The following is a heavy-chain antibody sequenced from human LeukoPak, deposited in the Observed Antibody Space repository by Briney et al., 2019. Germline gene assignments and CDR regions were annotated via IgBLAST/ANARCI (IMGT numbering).Heavy chain of an antibody. D-gene: IGHD3-3*01. V-gene: IGHV3-23*01. CDR3: AKDIRITIFGVVSDAFDI. CDR2: ISGSGGST. CDR1: GFTFSSYA. J-gene: IGHJ3*02. Sequence: GGSLRLSCAASGFTFSSYAMSWVRQAPGKGLEWVSAISGSGGSTYYADSVKGRSTISRDNSKNTLCLQMNSLRAEDTAVYYCAKDIRITIFGVVSDAFDIWGQGTMVTVSS.